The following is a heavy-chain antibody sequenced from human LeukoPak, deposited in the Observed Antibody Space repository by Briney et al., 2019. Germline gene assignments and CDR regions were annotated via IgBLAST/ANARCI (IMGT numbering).Heavy chain of an antibody. Sequence: PGQSMRLSCAASAFIFTSEAMSWVRQAPGNGLEWVSAISGSAGNTYSTDAVKVQFTISIDNSKSTLYLQMNRLSAEDTAVYYCAKDASYYASSGSYYFDYWGQGTLVTVSS. CDR2: ISGSAGNT. CDR3: AKDASYYASSGSYYFDY. J-gene: IGHJ4*02. D-gene: IGHD3-22*01. CDR1: AFIFTSEA. V-gene: IGHV3-23*01.